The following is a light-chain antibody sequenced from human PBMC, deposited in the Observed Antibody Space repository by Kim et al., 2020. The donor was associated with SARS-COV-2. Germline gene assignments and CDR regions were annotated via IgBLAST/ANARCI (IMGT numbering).Light chain of an antibody. V-gene: IGLV2-8*01. Sequence: GQSVTISCTGSSSNIGRYNYVSWYQHHPGKVPKLVIYDVSRRPSGVPDRFSGSKSDNTASLTVSGLQAEDEADYYCSSYTDSDTLIFGGGTQLTVL. J-gene: IGLJ2*01. CDR2: DVS. CDR3: SSYTDSDTLI. CDR1: SSNIGRYNY.